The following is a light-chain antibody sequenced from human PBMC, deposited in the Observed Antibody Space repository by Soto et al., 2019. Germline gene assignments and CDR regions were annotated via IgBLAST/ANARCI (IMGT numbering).Light chain of an antibody. Sequence: DIQMTQSPSSLSAFAGDRVTITCRASQSISSNLNWYQQKPGKAPKILIYSASSLQSGVPSRFSGSVSGTDFPLTITSLPPEDFATYYCQQSFSIPYIVGQVTKLYIQ. V-gene: IGKV1-39*01. J-gene: IGKJ2*01. CDR2: SAS. CDR1: QSISSN. CDR3: QQSFSIPYI.